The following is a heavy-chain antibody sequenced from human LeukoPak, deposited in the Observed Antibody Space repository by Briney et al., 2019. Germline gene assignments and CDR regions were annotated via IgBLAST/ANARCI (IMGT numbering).Heavy chain of an antibody. CDR1: GYSFSNHW. CDR2: IHPDDSET. D-gene: IGHD2-21*01. V-gene: IGHV5-51*01. J-gene: IGHJ4*02. CDR3: ARSFESSSCCFDH. Sequence: TGESLKISCQGSGYSFSNHWIAWVRQMPGKGLEWMGVIHPDDSETKYSPSFQGQVTISAEKSTSTAYLQWTSLQASDSAIYYCARSFESSSCCFDHWGQGTLVTVSS.